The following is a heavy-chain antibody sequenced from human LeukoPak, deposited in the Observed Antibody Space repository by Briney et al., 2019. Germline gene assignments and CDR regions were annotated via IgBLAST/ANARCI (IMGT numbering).Heavy chain of an antibody. D-gene: IGHD4-17*01. CDR2: IRYDGSNK. CDR1: GFTFSSYG. CDR3: AKDLTTTVTTAIDC. J-gene: IGHJ4*02. Sequence: AGGSLRLSCAASGFTFSSYGMHWVRQAPGKGLEWVAFIRYDGSNKYYADSVKGRFTISRDNSKNTLYLQMNSLRAEDTAVYYCAKDLTTTVTTAIDCWGQGTLVTVSS. V-gene: IGHV3-30*02.